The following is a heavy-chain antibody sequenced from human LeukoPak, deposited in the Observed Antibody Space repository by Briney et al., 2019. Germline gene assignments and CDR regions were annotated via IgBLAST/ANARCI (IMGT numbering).Heavy chain of an antibody. CDR2: IYHSGST. D-gene: IGHD1-26*01. J-gene: IGHJ3*02. Sequence: SETLSLTCAVSGGSISSGGYSWSWIRQPLGKGLEWIGYIYHSGSTYYNPSLKSRVTISVDRSKNQFSLKLSSVTAADTAVYYCARGAEWDSAFDIWGQGTMVTVSS. CDR1: GGSISSGGYS. V-gene: IGHV4-30-2*01. CDR3: ARGAEWDSAFDI.